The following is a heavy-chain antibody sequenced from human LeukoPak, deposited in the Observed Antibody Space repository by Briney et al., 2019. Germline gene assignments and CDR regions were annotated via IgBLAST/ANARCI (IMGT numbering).Heavy chain of an antibody. V-gene: IGHV3-15*01. J-gene: IGHJ4*02. CDR1: GFTFSNAW. D-gene: IGHD3-3*01. CDR3: TRADFDFWSAPPLDY. CDR2: IKSKTDGGTT. Sequence: GGSLRLSCAASGFTFSNAWMSWVRQAPGKGLEWVGRIKSKTDGGTTDYAAPVKGRFTISRGDSKSIAYLQMNSLKTEDTAVYYCTRADFDFWSAPPLDYWGQGTLVTVSS.